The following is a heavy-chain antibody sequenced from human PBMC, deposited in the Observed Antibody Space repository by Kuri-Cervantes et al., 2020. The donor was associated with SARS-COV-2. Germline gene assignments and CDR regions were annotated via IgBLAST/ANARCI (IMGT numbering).Heavy chain of an antibody. CDR3: ASNKFLTIWSGPLDY. Sequence: GGSLRLSCAASGFTFSSYSMNWVRQAPGKGLEWVSYISSSSSTIYYADSVKGRFTISRDNAKNSLYLQMNSLRAEDTAVYYCASNKFLTIWSGPLDYWGQGTLVNVSS. CDR2: ISSSSSTI. CDR1: GFTFSSYS. V-gene: IGHV3-48*01. D-gene: IGHD3-3*01. J-gene: IGHJ4*02.